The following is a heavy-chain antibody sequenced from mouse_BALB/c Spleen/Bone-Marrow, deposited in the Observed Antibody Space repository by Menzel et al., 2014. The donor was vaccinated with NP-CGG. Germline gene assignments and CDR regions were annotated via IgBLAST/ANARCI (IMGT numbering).Heavy chain of an antibody. CDR1: GFTFSSYG. J-gene: IGHJ3*01. CDR2: ISSGGSYT. D-gene: IGHD2-4*01. V-gene: IGHV5-6*01. Sequence: EVMLVESRGDLVKPGGSLKLSCAASGFTFSSYGMSWVRQTPDKRLEWVATISSGGSYTYYPDSVKGRFTISRDNAKNTLYLQMSSLKSEDTAMYYCARPYDFGAWFAYWGQGTLVTVSA. CDR3: ARPYDFGAWFAY.